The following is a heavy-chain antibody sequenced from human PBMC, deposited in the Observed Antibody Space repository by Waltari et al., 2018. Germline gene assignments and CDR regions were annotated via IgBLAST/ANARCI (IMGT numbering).Heavy chain of an antibody. CDR1: GGSISSYY. V-gene: IGHV4-59*01. D-gene: IGHD3-22*01. CDR3: ARGHSSGYYGNWFDP. J-gene: IGHJ5*02. Sequence: QVQLQESGPGLVKPSETLSLTCTVSGGSISSYYWSWIRQPPGKGLEWIGYIYYSGSTNYNPSLKSRVTISVDTSKNQFSLKLSSVTAADTAVYYCARGHSSGYYGNWFDPWGQGTLVTVSS. CDR2: IYYSGST.